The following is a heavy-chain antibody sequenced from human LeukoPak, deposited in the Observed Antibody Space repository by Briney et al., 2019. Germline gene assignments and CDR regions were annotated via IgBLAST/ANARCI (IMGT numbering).Heavy chain of an antibody. J-gene: IGHJ3*02. CDR1: GYTLTELS. CDR2: FDPEDGET. D-gene: IGHD3-3*01. V-gene: IGHV1-24*01. CDR3: ARGPHYAIFGVVKPSGAFDI. Sequence: ASVKVSCKVSGYTLTELSMHWVRQAPGKGLEWMGGFDPEDGETIYAQKFQGRVTMTEDTSTDTAYMELSSLRSEDTAVYYCARGPHYAIFGVVKPSGAFDIWGQGTMVTVSS.